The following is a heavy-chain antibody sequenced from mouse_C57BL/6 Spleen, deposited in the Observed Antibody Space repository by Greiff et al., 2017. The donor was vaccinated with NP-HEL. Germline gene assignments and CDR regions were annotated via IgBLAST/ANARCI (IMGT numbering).Heavy chain of an antibody. CDR3: ARSITTVVAPMDY. Sequence: VQLQQPGAELVMPGASVKLSCKASGYTFTSYWMHWVKQRPGQGLEWIGAIDPSDSYTNYIQKFKGKSTLTVDKSSSTAYMQLSSLTSEDSAVYYCARSITTVVAPMDYWGQGTSVTVSS. CDR1: GYTFTSYW. CDR2: IDPSDSYT. J-gene: IGHJ4*01. D-gene: IGHD1-1*01. V-gene: IGHV1-69*01.